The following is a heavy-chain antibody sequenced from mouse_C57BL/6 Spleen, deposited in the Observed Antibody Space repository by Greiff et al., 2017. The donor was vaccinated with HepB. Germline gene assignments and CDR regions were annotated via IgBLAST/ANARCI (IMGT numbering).Heavy chain of an antibody. V-gene: IGHV5-17*01. J-gene: IGHJ4*01. Sequence: EVQLKESGGGLVKPGGSLKLSCAASGFTFSDYGMHWVRQAPEKGLEWVAYISSGSSTIYYADTVKGRFTISRDNAKNTLFLQMTSLRSEDTAMYYCAREEDYAMDYWGQGTSVTVSS. CDR3: AREEDYAMDY. CDR1: GFTFSDYG. CDR2: ISSGSSTI.